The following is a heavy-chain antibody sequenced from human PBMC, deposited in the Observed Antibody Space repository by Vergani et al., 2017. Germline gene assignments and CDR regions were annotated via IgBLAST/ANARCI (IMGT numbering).Heavy chain of an antibody. J-gene: IGHJ4*02. CDR3: ARGESMVRGVIISPCFDY. Sequence: QVQLVQSGAEVKKPGASVKVSCKASGYTFTGYYMHWVRQAPGQGLEWMGWINPNSGGTNYAQKFQGRVTMTRDTSISTAYMELSRLGSDDTAVYYCARGESMVRGVIISPCFDYWGQGTMVTVSS. D-gene: IGHD3-10*01. CDR2: INPNSGGT. V-gene: IGHV1-2*02. CDR1: GYTFTGYY.